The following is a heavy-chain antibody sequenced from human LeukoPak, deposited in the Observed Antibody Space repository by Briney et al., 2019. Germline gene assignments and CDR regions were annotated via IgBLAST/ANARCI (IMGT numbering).Heavy chain of an antibody. Sequence: SETLSLTCTVSGGSISSYYWSWIRQPPGKGLEGIGYIYYSGSTNYNPSLKRRVTISVDTSKNQFSLKLSSVTAADTAVYYCARGLRTGYSGYDSRFDYWGQGTLVTVSS. D-gene: IGHD5-12*01. CDR3: ARGLRTGYSGYDSRFDY. J-gene: IGHJ4*02. V-gene: IGHV4-59*01. CDR1: GGSISSYY. CDR2: IYYSGST.